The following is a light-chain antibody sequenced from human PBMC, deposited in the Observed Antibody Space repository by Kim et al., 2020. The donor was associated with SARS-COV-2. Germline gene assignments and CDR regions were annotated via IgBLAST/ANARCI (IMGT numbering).Light chain of an antibody. J-gene: IGKJ4*01. CDR1: QDISTY. V-gene: IGKV1-33*01. Sequence: DIQLTQSPSSLSASVGDRVTITCQAGQDISTYLNWYQQKSGKAPKLLIYTASNREPGVPSRFSGSGSGTDFTFTISSLQPEDIATYYCQQYDYVPLTFGGGTKVDIK. CDR2: TAS. CDR3: QQYDYVPLT.